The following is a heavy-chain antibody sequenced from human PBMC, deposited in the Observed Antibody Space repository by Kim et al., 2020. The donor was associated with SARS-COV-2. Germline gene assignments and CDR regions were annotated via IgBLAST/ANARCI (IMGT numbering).Heavy chain of an antibody. J-gene: IGHJ2*01. D-gene: IGHD6-13*01. V-gene: IGHV1-69*13. CDR1: GGTFSSYA. CDR3: ARASFPGYSSSWDNYWYFDL. CDR2: IIPIFGTA. Sequence: SVKVSCKASGGTFSSYAISWVRQAPGQGLEWMGGIIPIFGTANYAQKFQGRVTITADESTSTAYMELSSLRSEDTAVYYCARASFPGYSSSWDNYWYFDLWGRGTLVTVSS.